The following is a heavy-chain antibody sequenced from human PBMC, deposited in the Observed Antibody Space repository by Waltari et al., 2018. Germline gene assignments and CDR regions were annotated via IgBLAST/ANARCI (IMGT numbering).Heavy chain of an antibody. V-gene: IGHV4-34*01. Sequence: VQLVESGGGLVQPGGSLRLSCAASGFTFSSYEMNWVRQAPGKGLEWIGEINHSGSTYYNPSLKSRVTISVDTSKNQFSLKLSSVTAADTAVYYCARLMVRGVEGFGMDVWGQGTTVTVSS. D-gene: IGHD3-10*01. CDR2: INHSGST. CDR3: ARLMVRGVEGFGMDV. CDR1: GFTFSSYE. J-gene: IGHJ6*02.